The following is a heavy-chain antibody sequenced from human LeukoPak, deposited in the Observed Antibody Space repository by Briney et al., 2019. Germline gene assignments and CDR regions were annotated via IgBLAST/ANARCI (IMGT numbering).Heavy chain of an antibody. Sequence: GESLKISCKGSGYSFTSYWIGWVRQRPGKGLEWMGIIYTGYSGTRYSPSFQGQVTISADKSISTAYVQWSSLEASDTAMYYCARRSQSGIYVEYWGQGTLVTVSS. D-gene: IGHD1-26*01. CDR3: ARRSQSGIYVEY. J-gene: IGHJ4*02. V-gene: IGHV5-51*01. CDR2: IYTGYSGT. CDR1: GYSFTSYW.